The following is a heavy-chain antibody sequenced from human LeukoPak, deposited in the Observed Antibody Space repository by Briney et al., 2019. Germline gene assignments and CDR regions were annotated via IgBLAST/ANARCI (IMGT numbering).Heavy chain of an antibody. Sequence: GASVKVSCKASGYTFTSYDINWVRQAPGQGLEWMGWMNPNSGNTGYAQEFQGRVTMTRNTSISTAYMELSSLRSEDTAVYYWGGPGGGEGYDYWGQGTLVTVSS. D-gene: IGHD2-15*01. CDR2: MNPNSGNT. J-gene: IGHJ4*02. CDR1: GYTFTSYD. V-gene: IGHV1-8*01. CDR3: GGPGGGEGYDY.